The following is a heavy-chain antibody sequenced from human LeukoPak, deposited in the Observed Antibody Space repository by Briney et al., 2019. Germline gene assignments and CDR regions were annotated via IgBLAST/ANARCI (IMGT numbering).Heavy chain of an antibody. CDR3: ARESHCSSTSCRYNWFDP. D-gene: IGHD2-2*01. V-gene: IGHV4-30-2*01. J-gene: IGHJ5*02. CDR2: IYHSGST. Sequence: SQTLSLTCAVSGGSISSGGYSWSWIRQPPGKGLEWIGYIYHSGSTYYNPSLKSRVTISVDGSKNQFSLKLSSVTAADTAVYYCARESHCSSTSCRYNWFDPWGQGTLVTVSS. CDR1: GGSISSGGYS.